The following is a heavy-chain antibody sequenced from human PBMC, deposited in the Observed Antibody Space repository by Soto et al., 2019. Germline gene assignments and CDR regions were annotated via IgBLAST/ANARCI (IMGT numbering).Heavy chain of an antibody. J-gene: IGHJ3*02. CDR1: GYTFTGHY. V-gene: IGHV1-2*02. CDR2: INPNSGGT. CDR3: ARDLSVGASRHDAFDI. Sequence: ASVKVSCKASGYTFTGHYMHWVRQAPGQGLEWMGWINPNSGGTNYAQKFQGRVTMTRDTSISTAYMELSRLRSDDTAVYYCARDLSVGASRHDAFDIWGQGTMVTVSS. D-gene: IGHD1-26*01.